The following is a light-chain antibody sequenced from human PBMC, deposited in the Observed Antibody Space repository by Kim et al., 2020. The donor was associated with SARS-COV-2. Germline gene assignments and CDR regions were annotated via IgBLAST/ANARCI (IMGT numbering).Light chain of an antibody. CDR3: SSYTGSSTLV. V-gene: IGLV2-14*03. Sequence: GPSSTIACTGTSGDVGGYNFVSGYQQDPGKAPKLMIYDVSNRPSGISNRFSGSKSGNTASLTISGLQAEDEADYYCSSYTGSSTLVFGTGTKVTVL. CDR1: SGDVGGYNF. CDR2: DVS. J-gene: IGLJ1*01.